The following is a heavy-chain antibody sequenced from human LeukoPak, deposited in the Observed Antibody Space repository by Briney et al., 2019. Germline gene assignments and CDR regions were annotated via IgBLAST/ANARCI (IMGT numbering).Heavy chain of an antibody. Sequence: SETLSLTCTASGGSISSYYWSWIRQPPGKGLEWVGSIYHSGRTYYNPSLKSRVTISVDTSKTQFSLKLNSVTAADTAVYYCARDPRPAGSYHDYWGQGILVTVSS. V-gene: IGHV4-38-2*02. CDR3: ARDPRPAGSYHDY. D-gene: IGHD3-10*01. CDR2: IYHSGRT. CDR1: GGSISSYY. J-gene: IGHJ4*02.